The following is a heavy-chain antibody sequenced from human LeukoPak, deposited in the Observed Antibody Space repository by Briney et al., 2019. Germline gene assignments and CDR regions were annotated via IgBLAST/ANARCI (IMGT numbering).Heavy chain of an antibody. CDR2: IIPIFGTA. J-gene: IGHJ6*03. CDR3: ASSIFGVVQTPYYYYYMDV. CDR1: EGTFSSYA. V-gene: IGHV1-69*05. Sequence: SVKVSCKASEGTFSSYAISWVRQAPGQGLECMGRIIPIFGTANYAQKFQGRVTITTDEATSTAYIELSSLRSEDTAVYYCASSIFGVVQTPYYYYYMDVWGKGTTVTVSS. D-gene: IGHD3-3*01.